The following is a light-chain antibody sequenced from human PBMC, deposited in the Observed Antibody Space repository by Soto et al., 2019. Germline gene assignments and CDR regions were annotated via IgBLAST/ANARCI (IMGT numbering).Light chain of an antibody. Sequence: DIQMTQSPSTLSASAGDRVTITCRASQNIDIWLSWYQQKPGKAPSLLIYDASNLKSGVPSRFSGSGSGTEFTLTISSLQPDDSGSYYCQQHKSYPVTFGGGTKVEIK. J-gene: IGKJ4*01. CDR2: DAS. V-gene: IGKV1-5*01. CDR3: QQHKSYPVT. CDR1: QNIDIW.